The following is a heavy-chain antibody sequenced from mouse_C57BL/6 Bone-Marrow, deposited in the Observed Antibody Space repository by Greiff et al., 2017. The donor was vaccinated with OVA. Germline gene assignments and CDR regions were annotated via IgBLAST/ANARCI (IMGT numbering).Heavy chain of an antibody. CDR3: ARGYDYPWDFDV. CDR2: INYDGSST. J-gene: IGHJ1*03. D-gene: IGHD2-4*01. Sequence: VQLKESEGGLVQPGSSMKLSCTASGFTFSDYYMAWVRQAPEKGLEWVANINYDGSSTYYLDSLKSRFIISRDNAKNILYLQMSSLKSEDTATYYCARGYDYPWDFDVWGTGTTVTVSS. CDR1: GFTFSDYY. V-gene: IGHV5-16*01.